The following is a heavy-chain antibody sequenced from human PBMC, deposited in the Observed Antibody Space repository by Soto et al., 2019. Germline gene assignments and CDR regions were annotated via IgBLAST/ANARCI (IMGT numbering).Heavy chain of an antibody. V-gene: IGHV3-53*01. CDR2: IYSGGST. J-gene: IGHJ6*02. CDR1: GFTVSSNY. Sequence: PGGSLRLSCAASGFTVSSNYMSWVRQAPGKGLEWVSVIYSGGSTYYAEFVRGRFTISRDNAKNSVHLQMNSLRAEDTAVYHCVRDAPSADFWSGYSYGMDVWGQGTTVTVSS. CDR3: VRDAPSADFWSGYSYGMDV. D-gene: IGHD3-3*01.